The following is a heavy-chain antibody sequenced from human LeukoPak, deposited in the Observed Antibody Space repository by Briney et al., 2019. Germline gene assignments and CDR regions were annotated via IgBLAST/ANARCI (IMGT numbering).Heavy chain of an antibody. D-gene: IGHD2-2*01. CDR1: GFTFSSYW. CDR2: IKQDGSEK. CDR3: ARDKYQLRYNWFDP. J-gene: IGHJ5*02. Sequence: PGGSLRLPCAASGFTFSSYWMSWVRQAPGKGLEWVANIKQDGSEKYYVDSVKGRFTISRDNAKNSLYLQMNSLRAEDTAVYYCARDKYQLRYNWFDPWGQGTLVTVSS. V-gene: IGHV3-7*01.